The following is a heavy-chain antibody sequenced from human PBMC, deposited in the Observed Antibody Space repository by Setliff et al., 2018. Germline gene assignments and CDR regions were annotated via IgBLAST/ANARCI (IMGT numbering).Heavy chain of an antibody. V-gene: IGHV1-69*06. Sequence: SVKVSCKASGGTFSSYAISWVRQAPGQGLEWMGGIIPIFGTANYAQKFQGRVTITADKSTSTAYMELSGLRSEDTAVYYCARDPILYDSSGYLNYFDYWGQGTLVTVSS. CDR2: IIPIFGTA. CDR3: ARDPILYDSSGYLNYFDY. J-gene: IGHJ4*02. D-gene: IGHD3-22*01. CDR1: GGTFSSYA.